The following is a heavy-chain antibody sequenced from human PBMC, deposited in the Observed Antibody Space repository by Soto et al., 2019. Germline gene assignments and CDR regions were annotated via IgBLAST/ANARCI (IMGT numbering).Heavy chain of an antibody. J-gene: IGHJ3*02. CDR1: GGTFSSYA. D-gene: IGHD2-2*02. CDR3: AXDCSSTSCYIGRDAFDI. CDR2: IIPIFGTA. V-gene: IGHV1-69*06. Sequence: SVKVSCKASGGTFSSYAISWVRQAPGQGLEWMGGIIPIFGTANYAQKFQGRVTITADKSTSTAYMELSSLRSEDTAVYYCAXDCSSTSCYIGRDAFDIWGQGTMVTVSS.